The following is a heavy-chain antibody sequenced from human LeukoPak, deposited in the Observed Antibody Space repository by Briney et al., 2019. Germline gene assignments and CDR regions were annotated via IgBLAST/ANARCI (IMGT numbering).Heavy chain of an antibody. J-gene: IGHJ5*01. CDR1: GGSISSYY. V-gene: IGHV4-59*01. CDR3: ARLKEWLADS. CDR2: IYNSGST. D-gene: IGHD6-19*01. Sequence: SETLSLTCTVSGGSISSYYWSWIRQPPGKGLEWIGYIYNSGSTNYNPPLKSRVTISVDTSKNQFSLKLSSVTAEDTAVYFCARLKEWLADSWGQGTLVTVSS.